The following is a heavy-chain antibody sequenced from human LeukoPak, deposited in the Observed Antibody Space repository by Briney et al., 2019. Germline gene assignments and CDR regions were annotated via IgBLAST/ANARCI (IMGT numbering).Heavy chain of an antibody. CDR1: GFTFNEYW. J-gene: IGHJ4*02. CDR3: ATERWAYGGNFFNY. Sequence: PGGSLRLSCAASGFTFNEYWMSWVRQAPGKGLEWVSSISSSSSYIYYADSVKGRFTISRDNAKNSLYLQMNSLRAEDTAVYYCATERWAYGGNFFNYWGQGTLVTVSS. CDR2: ISSSSSYI. D-gene: IGHD4-23*01. V-gene: IGHV3-21*01.